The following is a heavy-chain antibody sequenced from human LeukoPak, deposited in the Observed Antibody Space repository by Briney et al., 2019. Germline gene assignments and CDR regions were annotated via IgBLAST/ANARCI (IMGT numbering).Heavy chain of an antibody. CDR3: AKDGFDYYDSSGYYYFDD. CDR2: ISTRGDGI. V-gene: IGHV3-23*01. J-gene: IGHJ4*02. D-gene: IGHD3-22*01. Sequence: GGSLRLSCAASGFMFSNHAMSWVRQAPGKGLEWVSGISTRGDGIYYAESVKGRFTISRDNSKNTLYLQMKSLRAEDTAVYYCAKDGFDYYDSSGYYYFDDWGQGTLVTVSS. CDR1: GFMFSNHA.